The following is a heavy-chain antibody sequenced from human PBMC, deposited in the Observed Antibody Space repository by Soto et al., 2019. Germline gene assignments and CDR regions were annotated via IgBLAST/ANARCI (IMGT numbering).Heavy chain of an antibody. J-gene: IGHJ5*02. Sequence: QVQLQESGPGLVRPSETLSLTCTVSGVSINNFFWSWIRQTPGKGLEWVAYVSQGGTAAYLSEGETTGYNPSPASLATISLYLHTNQFSLMLTSVTAADTAVYYCARDRGGITVYSKPLGEWFDPWGQGTLVTVSS. V-gene: IGHV4-59*01. CDR2: VSQGGTAAYLSEGETT. D-gene: IGHD3-16*01. CDR1: GVSINNFF. CDR3: ARDRGGITVYSKPLGEWFDP.